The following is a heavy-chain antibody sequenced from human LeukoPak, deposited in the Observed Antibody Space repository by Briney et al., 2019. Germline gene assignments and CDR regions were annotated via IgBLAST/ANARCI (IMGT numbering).Heavy chain of an antibody. V-gene: IGHV4-59*12. CDR1: GGSISSYY. J-gene: IGHJ4*02. D-gene: IGHD3-10*01. CDR2: IYYSGST. Sequence: SETLSLTCTVSGGSISSYYWSWIRQPPGKGLEWIGYIYYSGSTNYNPSLKSRVTISVDTSKNQFSLKLSSVTAADTAVYYCAREEWFGELPYDYWGQGTLVTVSS. CDR3: AREEWFGELPYDY.